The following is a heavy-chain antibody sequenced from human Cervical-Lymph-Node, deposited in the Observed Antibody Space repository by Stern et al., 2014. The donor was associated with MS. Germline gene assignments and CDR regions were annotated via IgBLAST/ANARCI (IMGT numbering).Heavy chain of an antibody. J-gene: IGHJ6*02. CDR1: GYTFTNNW. Sequence: EVQLVESGAEVKKPGESLKISCKGSGYTFTNNWIAWVRQMPGKGLEWMGIIYPDDSDIRYSPSLQGQVTISADNSISTAYLQWRSLRPADSAVYYCARPPPRRKWDDPNYGMDVWGQGTTVTVSS. CDR2: IYPDDSDI. D-gene: IGHD1-1*01. CDR3: ARPPPRRKWDDPNYGMDV. V-gene: IGHV5-51*03.